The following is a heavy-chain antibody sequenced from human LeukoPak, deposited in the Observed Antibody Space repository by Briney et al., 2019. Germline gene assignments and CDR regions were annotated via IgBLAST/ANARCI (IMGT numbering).Heavy chain of an antibody. Sequence: GGSLRLSCAASGLPFSNYGMSWVRQAPGKGLEWVSYISSSSSTIYYADSVKGRFTISRDNAKNSLYLQMNSLRAEDTAVYYCARQEARNYYYEGLDYWGQGNLVTVSS. CDR2: ISSSSSTI. CDR1: GLPFSNYG. CDR3: ARQEARNYYYEGLDY. D-gene: IGHD3-22*01. V-gene: IGHV3-48*01. J-gene: IGHJ4*02.